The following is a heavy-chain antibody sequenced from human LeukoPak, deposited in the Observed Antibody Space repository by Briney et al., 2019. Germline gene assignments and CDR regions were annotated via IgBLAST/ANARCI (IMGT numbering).Heavy chain of an antibody. CDR1: GGSISSSNW. CDR2: IYHSGST. J-gene: IGHJ3*01. V-gene: IGHV4-4*02. CDR3: ARESAGAVTDALDV. Sequence: SETLSLTCAVSGGSISSSNWWTWVRQPPGKGLEWIGKIYHSGSTNNNPSLKNRITMSVDKSKNQFSLKLSSVTAADTALYYCARESAGAVTDALDVWGQGTMVTVSS. D-gene: IGHD7-27*01.